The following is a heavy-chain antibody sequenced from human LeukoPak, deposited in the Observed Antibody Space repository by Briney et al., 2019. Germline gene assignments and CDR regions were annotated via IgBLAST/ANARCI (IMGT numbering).Heavy chain of an antibody. CDR1: GLTFNSYS. Sequence: GGSLRLSCAASGLTFNSYSMNWVRQAPGKGLEWVSSISSSSSYIYYADSVKGRFTISRDNAKNSLYLQMNSLRAEDTAVYYCARDSGDSSGYYDAFDIWGQETMVTVSS. V-gene: IGHV3-21*01. D-gene: IGHD3-22*01. CDR2: ISSSSSYI. J-gene: IGHJ3*02. CDR3: ARDSGDSSGYYDAFDI.